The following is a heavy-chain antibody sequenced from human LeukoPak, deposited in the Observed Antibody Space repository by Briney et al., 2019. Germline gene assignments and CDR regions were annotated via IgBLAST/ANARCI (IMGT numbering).Heavy chain of an antibody. J-gene: IGHJ6*03. D-gene: IGHD3-10*01. CDR3: ARGGATMVRGTSYYCMDV. V-gene: IGHV4-34*01. CDR1: GGSFSGYY. CDR2: INHSGST. Sequence: SETLSLTCAVYGGSFSGYYWSWIRQPPGKGLEWIGEINHSGSTTYNPSLKSRVTISVDTSKNQFSLKLSSVTAADTAVYYCARGGATMVRGTSYYCMDVWVKGTTVTVSS.